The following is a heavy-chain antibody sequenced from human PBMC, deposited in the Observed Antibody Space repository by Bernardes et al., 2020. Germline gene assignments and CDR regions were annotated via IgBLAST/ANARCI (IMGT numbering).Heavy chain of an antibody. CDR3: ARGAGGIMITFGGGY. V-gene: IGHV3-53*01. D-gene: IGHD3-16*01. CDR2: IYSGGST. CDR1: GFTVSSNY. J-gene: IGHJ4*02. Sequence: GGSLRLSCAASGFTVSSNYMSWVRQAPGKGLEWVSVIYSGGSTYYADSVKGRFTISRDNSKNTLYLQMNSLRAEDTAVYYCARGAGGIMITFGGGYWGQGTLVTVSS.